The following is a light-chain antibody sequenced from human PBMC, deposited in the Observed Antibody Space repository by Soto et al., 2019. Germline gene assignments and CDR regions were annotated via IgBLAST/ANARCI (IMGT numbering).Light chain of an antibody. CDR1: SSDVGGYNY. V-gene: IGLV2-14*01. CDR2: DVT. J-gene: IGLJ2*01. CDR3: SSYTSSSTLVV. Sequence: SALTQPASVSGSPGQSITISCTGTSSDVGGYNYVSWYQQHPVKAPKLMIYDVTNRPSGVSNRFSGSKSGNTASLTISGLQADDDDDYYCSSYTSSSTLVVFGGGTKLTVL.